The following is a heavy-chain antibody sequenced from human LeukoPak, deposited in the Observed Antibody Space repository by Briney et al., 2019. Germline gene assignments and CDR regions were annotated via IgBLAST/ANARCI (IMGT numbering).Heavy chain of an antibody. J-gene: IGHJ5*02. V-gene: IGHV4-61*01. D-gene: IGHD5-18*01. Sequence: SETLSLTCTVSGGSVSSGSYYWSWIRQPPGKGLEWIGYIYYSGSTNYNPSLKSRVTISVDTSKNQFSLKLSSVTAADTAVYYCARDLGYSYGLNWFDPWGQGTLVTVSS. CDR3: ARDLGYSYGLNWFDP. CDR1: GGSVSSGSYY. CDR2: IYYSGST.